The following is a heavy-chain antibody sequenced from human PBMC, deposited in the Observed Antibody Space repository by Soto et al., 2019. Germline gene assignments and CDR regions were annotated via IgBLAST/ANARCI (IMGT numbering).Heavy chain of an antibody. V-gene: IGHV1-46*03. Sequence: ASVKVSCKASGYTFTSYYMHWVRQAPGQGLEWMGIINPSGGSTSYAQKFQGRVTMTRDTSTSTVYMELSSLRSEDTAVYYCAREYCSGGSCYSDAFDIWGQGTMVTV. CDR1: GYTFTSYY. D-gene: IGHD2-15*01. CDR2: INPSGGST. J-gene: IGHJ3*02. CDR3: AREYCSGGSCYSDAFDI.